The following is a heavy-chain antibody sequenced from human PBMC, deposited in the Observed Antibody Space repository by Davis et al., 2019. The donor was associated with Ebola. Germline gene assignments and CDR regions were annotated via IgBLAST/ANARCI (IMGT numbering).Heavy chain of an antibody. D-gene: IGHD3-22*01. CDR3: TRQGYYDSSRSFDI. J-gene: IGHJ2*01. Sequence: PGGSLRLSCQVSGYYFTNYWIVWVRQMPGKALEWMGRIYPDDSDTRYSPSFQGQVTISVDRSISTAYLQWSSLKASDTAMYYCTRQGYYDSSRSFDIWGRGTLVTVSS. CDR2: IYPDDSDT. V-gene: IGHV5-51*01. CDR1: GYYFTNYW.